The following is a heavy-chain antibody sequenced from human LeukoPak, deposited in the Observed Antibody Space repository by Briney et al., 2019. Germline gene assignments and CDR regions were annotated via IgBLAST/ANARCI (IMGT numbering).Heavy chain of an antibody. CDR1: GGSISSYY. CDR2: ICYSGTT. Sequence: SETLSLTCTVSGGSISSYYWSWIRQPPGKGLEWIGYICYSGTTNYNPSLKSRVTISVDTSKNQFSLKLSSVTAADTAVYYCARLGYSYGYGSWGQGTLVTVSS. CDR3: ARLGYSYGYGS. V-gene: IGHV4-59*08. D-gene: IGHD5-18*01. J-gene: IGHJ5*02.